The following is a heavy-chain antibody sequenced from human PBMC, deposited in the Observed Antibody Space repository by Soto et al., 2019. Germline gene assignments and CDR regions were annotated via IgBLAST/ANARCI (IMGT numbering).Heavy chain of an antibody. D-gene: IGHD3-10*01. CDR1: GGTFSSYA. V-gene: IGHV1-69*01. J-gene: IGHJ4*02. CDR2: IIPIFGTA. Sequence: QVQLVQSGAEVKKPGSSVKVSCKASGGTFSSYAISWVRQAPGQGLEWMGGIIPIFGTANYAQKFQGRVTITADESTSTAYMELSSLRSEDTAVYYCARDRDYGSWSYYVPYFDYWGQGTLVTVSS. CDR3: ARDRDYGSWSYYVPYFDY.